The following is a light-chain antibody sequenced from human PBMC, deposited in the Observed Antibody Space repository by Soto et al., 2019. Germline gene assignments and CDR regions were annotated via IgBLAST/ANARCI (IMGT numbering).Light chain of an antibody. V-gene: IGKV1-39*01. CDR3: QRSWT. Sequence: DIQMTQSPSSLSASVGDRVTITCRASQNISDSLNWYQHKPGQAPKLLIYAASSLQSGVPSRFSGSGSETDFTLTISSLQPEDFARYFRQRSWTFGQGTKL. CDR2: AAS. CDR1: QNISDS. J-gene: IGKJ2*01.